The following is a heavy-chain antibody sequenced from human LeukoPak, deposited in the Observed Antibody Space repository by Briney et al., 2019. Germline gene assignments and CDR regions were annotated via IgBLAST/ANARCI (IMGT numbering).Heavy chain of an antibody. CDR3: AREVDSSSWYGDYYHYYMDV. V-gene: IGHV4-34*01. CDR1: GASFSGYY. CDR2: INHSGST. D-gene: IGHD6-13*01. Sequence: SETLSLTCAVYGASFSGYYWTWIRQPPGKGLEWIGEINHSGSTSYNPSLKSRVTISVDTSKNQFSLKLRSVTAADTAVYYCAREVDSSSWYGDYYHYYMDVWGKGTTVTVSS. J-gene: IGHJ6*03.